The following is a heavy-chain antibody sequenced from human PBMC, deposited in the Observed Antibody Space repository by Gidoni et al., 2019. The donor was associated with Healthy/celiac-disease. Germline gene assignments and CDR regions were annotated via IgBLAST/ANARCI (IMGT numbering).Heavy chain of an antibody. CDR1: GFSLSTSGMC. J-gene: IGHJ3*02. V-gene: IGHV2-70*01. CDR2: IDWDDDK. Sequence: QATSRESGPALVNPTQPLPLTCSFPGFSLSTSGMCLSWIRQPPGKALEWLALIDWDDDKYYSTTLKTRLTISKDTSKDQVVLTMTNMDPVDTATYYCARMIFGVVRGAFDIWGQGTMVTVSS. CDR3: ARMIFGVVRGAFDI. D-gene: IGHD3-3*01.